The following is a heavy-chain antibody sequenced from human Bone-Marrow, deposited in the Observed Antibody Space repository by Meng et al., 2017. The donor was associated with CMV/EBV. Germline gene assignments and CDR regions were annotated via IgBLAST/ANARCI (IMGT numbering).Heavy chain of an antibody. V-gene: IGHV4-34*01. D-gene: IGHD3-3*01. J-gene: IGHJ6*02. CDR1: GGSFSGYY. CDR2: INHSGST. CDR3: ARGRVDGFLEWLPAYYGMDV. Sequence: SEPLSLTCAVYGGSFSGYYWSWIRQPPGKGLEWIGEINHSGSTNYNPSLKSRVTISVDTSKNQFSLKLSSVTAADTAVYYCARGRVDGFLEWLPAYYGMDVWGQGTTVTVSS.